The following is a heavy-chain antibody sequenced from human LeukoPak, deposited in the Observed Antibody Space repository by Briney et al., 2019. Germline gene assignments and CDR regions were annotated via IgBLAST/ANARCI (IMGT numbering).Heavy chain of an antibody. Sequence: GGSLRLSCAASGFDFSIYGMNWVRQAPGKGLEWVSSINSRGNYIYYSDSLKGRFTISRDNARSSLYLQMSSLRAEDTAVYYCARRREHGSGSDWLWGQGTLVTASP. CDR2: INSRGNYI. CDR3: ARRREHGSGSDWL. D-gene: IGHD3-10*01. CDR1: GFDFSIYG. J-gene: IGHJ4*02. V-gene: IGHV3-21*01.